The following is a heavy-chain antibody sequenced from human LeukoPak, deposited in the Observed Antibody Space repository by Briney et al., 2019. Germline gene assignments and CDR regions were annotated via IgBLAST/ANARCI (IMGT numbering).Heavy chain of an antibody. V-gene: IGHV1-2*02. CDR2: VNPDNGVT. CDR1: GYTFTGYY. J-gene: IGHJ4*02. Sequence: GASVKVSCKPSGYTFTGYYVNWVRQAPGQGLEWMGWVNPDNGVTHFSQKFQGRVTMTRDTSISTAYMELNRLTSDDTAVYYCATVDGFHVDTAILGYYFDYWGQGTLVTVSS. D-gene: IGHD5-18*01. CDR3: ATVDGFHVDTAILGYYFDY.